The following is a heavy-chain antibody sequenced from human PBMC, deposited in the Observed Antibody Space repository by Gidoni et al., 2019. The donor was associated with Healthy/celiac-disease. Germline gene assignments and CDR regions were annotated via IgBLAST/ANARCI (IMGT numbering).Heavy chain of an antibody. V-gene: IGHV1-3*01. CDR3: ARGSFVVVPAASWGWFDP. D-gene: IGHD2-2*01. CDR1: GYTFTSYA. CDR2: INAGNGNT. Sequence: QVQLVQSGAEVKKPGASVKVSCKASGYTFTSYAMHWVPQAPGQRLEWMGWINAGNGNTKYSQKFQGRVTITRDTSASTAYMELSSLRSEDTAVYYCARGSFVVVPAASWGWFDPWGQGTLVTVSS. J-gene: IGHJ5*02.